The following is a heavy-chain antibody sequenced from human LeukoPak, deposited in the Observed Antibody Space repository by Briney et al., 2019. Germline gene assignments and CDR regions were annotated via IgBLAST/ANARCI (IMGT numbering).Heavy chain of an antibody. CDR1: GYTFTSYD. Sequence: ASVKVSCKASGYTFTSYDISWVRQAPGQGLECLGGINTNTGNPTYAQGFTGRFVFSFDTSVSTAYLQISSLKAEDTAIYYCARSRRVVVPSTLNSADYYYYYMDVWGKGTTVTVSS. CDR2: INTNTGNP. CDR3: ARSRRVVVPSTLNSADYYYYYMDV. J-gene: IGHJ6*03. V-gene: IGHV7-4-1*02. D-gene: IGHD2-15*01.